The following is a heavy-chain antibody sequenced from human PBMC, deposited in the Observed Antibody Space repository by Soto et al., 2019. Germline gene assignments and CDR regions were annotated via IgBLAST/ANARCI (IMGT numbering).Heavy chain of an antibody. D-gene: IGHD2-2*01. V-gene: IGHV3-15*07. Sequence: GGSLRLSCAASGFTFSNAWMNWVRQAPGKGLEWVGRIKSKTDGGTTDYAAPVKGRFTISRDDSKNTLYLQMNSLKTEDTAVYYCTTDGDIVVVPAAIDLGYYYYGMDVWGQGTTVTVSS. CDR1: GFTFSNAW. CDR2: IKSKTDGGTT. J-gene: IGHJ6*02. CDR3: TTDGDIVVVPAAIDLGYYYYGMDV.